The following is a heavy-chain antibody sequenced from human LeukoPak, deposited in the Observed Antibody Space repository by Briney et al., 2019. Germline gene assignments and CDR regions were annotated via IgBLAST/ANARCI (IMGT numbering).Heavy chain of an antibody. CDR3: ARGGFCSSTSCYTNGPIDF. V-gene: IGHV3-11*01. D-gene: IGHD2-2*02. CDR1: GFTFSDYY. J-gene: IGHJ4*02. Sequence: PGGSLRLSCAASGFTFSDYYMTWIRQAPGKGLEWVSYIDISGSTRYYADSVKGRFTISRDNAKNSLYLQMNSLRAEDTAVYYCARGGFCSSTSCYTNGPIDFWGQGTLVTVSS. CDR2: IDISGSTR.